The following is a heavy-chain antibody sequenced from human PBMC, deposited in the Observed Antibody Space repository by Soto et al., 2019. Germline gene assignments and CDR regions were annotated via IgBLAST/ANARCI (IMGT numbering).Heavy chain of an antibody. D-gene: IGHD2-15*01. V-gene: IGHV3-30*18. CDR2: ISYDGSNK. Sequence: GGSLRLSCAASGFTFSSYGMHWVRQAPGKGLEWVAVISYDGSNKYYADSVKGRFTISRDNSKNTLYLQMNSLRAEDTAVYYCAKSGDIVVVVAATDFDYWGQGTLVTVSS. CDR3: AKSGDIVVVVAATDFDY. CDR1: GFTFSSYG. J-gene: IGHJ4*02.